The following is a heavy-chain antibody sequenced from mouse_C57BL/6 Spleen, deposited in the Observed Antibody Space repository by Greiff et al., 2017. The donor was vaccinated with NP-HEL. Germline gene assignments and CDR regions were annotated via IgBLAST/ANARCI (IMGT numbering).Heavy chain of an antibody. CDR2: IYPGSGST. CDR3: AGAESGNHYYAMDY. V-gene: IGHV1-55*01. CDR1: GYTFTSYW. Sequence: QVQLQQPGAELVKPGASVKMSCKASGYTFTSYWITWVKQRPGQGLEWIGDIYPGSGSTNYNEKFKSKATLTVDTSSSTAYMQLSSLTSEDSAVYYCAGAESGNHYYAMDYWGQGTSVTVSS. J-gene: IGHJ4*01. D-gene: IGHD1-3*01.